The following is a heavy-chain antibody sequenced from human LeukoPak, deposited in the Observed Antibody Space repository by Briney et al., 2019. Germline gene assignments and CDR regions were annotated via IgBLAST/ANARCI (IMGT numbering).Heavy chain of an antibody. CDR1: GFTFSSYW. D-gene: IGHD3-10*01. Sequence: GGSLRLSCAASGFTFSSYWMHWVRQAPGKGLVWVSRINSDGSSTSYADSVKGRFTISRDNSKNTLYLQMNSLRAEDTAVYYCAKSNYGSGAYFDYWGQGTLVTVSS. CDR3: AKSNYGSGAYFDY. V-gene: IGHV3-74*01. J-gene: IGHJ4*02. CDR2: INSDGSST.